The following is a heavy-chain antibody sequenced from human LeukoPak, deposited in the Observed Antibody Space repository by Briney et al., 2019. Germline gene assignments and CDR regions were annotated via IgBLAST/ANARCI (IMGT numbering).Heavy chain of an antibody. Sequence: QPGGSLRLSCAASGFAFSSYAMSWVRQAPGKGLEWVSAISGSGGSTYYADSVKGRFTISRDNSKNTLYLQMNTLRAEDTAVYYCAKVADIVVVPARYGMDVWGQGTTVTVSS. D-gene: IGHD2-2*01. CDR1: GFAFSSYA. J-gene: IGHJ6*02. V-gene: IGHV3-23*01. CDR2: ISGSGGST. CDR3: AKVADIVVVPARYGMDV.